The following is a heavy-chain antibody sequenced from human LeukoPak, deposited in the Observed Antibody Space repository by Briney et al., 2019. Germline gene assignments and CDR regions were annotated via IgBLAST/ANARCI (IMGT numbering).Heavy chain of an antibody. CDR3: ARDGSGLWFDP. CDR1: GFTFSRDA. Sequence: GSLRLSCAAPGFTFSRDAMHWVRQAPGKGLEWIGSIYYSGSTYYNPSLKSRVTISVDTSKNQFSLKLSSVTAADTAVYYCARDGSGLWFDPWGQGTLVTVSS. J-gene: IGHJ5*02. V-gene: IGHV4-39*07. CDR2: IYYSGST.